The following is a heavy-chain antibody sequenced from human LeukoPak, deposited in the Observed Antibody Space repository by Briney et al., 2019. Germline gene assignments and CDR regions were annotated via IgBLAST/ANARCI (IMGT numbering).Heavy chain of an antibody. Sequence: SETLSLTCTVSGGSISSSSYYWGWIRQPPGKGLEWIGSIYYSGSTYYNPSLESRVTISVDTSKNQFSLKLSSVTAADTAVYYCARGIVVVTDPWGQGTLVTVSS. V-gene: IGHV4-39*07. CDR2: IYYSGST. D-gene: IGHD3-22*01. J-gene: IGHJ5*02. CDR1: GGSISSSSYY. CDR3: ARGIVVVTDP.